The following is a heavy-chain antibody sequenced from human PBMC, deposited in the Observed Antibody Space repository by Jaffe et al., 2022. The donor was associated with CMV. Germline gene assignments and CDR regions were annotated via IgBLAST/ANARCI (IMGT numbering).Heavy chain of an antibody. V-gene: IGHV1-69*01. Sequence: QVQLVQSGAEVKKPGSSVKVSCKASGGTFSSYAISWVRQAPGQGLEWMGGIIPIFGTANYAQKFQGRVTITADESTSTAYMELSSLRSEDTAVYYCASLGYCSGGSCYSDDDYYYYYYGMDVWGQGTTVTVSS. CDR3: ASLGYCSGGSCYSDDDYYYYYYGMDV. CDR2: IIPIFGTA. CDR1: GGTFSSYA. J-gene: IGHJ6*02. D-gene: IGHD2-15*01.